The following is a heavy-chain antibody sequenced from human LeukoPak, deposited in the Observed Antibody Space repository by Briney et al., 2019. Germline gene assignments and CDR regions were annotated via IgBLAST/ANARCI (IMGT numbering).Heavy chain of an antibody. Sequence: GGSLRLSCAASGFTFSRYAMHWVRQAPGKGLEWVAVISYDGTNKYYADSVKGRFTISIDNSKNTLYLQMNSLRVADTAVYYCSRSLHFGEVNYCDFWGQGTLVTVSS. J-gene: IGHJ4*02. V-gene: IGHV3-30*14. D-gene: IGHD3-10*01. CDR1: GFTFSRYA. CDR2: ISYDGTNK. CDR3: SRSLHFGEVNYCDF.